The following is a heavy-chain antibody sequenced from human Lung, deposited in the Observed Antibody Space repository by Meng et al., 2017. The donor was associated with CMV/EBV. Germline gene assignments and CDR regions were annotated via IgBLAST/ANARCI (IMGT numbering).Heavy chain of an antibody. Sequence: KVSDPGLVKPSGTLALTAAVSGGSMSSTKWWSWVRKPPGKGLEWIGEIYHSGSTNYNPSLKSRVSISVDKSKNQFSLKLSSVTAADTAVYYCARADKVRFDYWGQGTLVTVSS. J-gene: IGHJ4*02. V-gene: IGHV4-4*02. CDR1: GGSMSSTKW. CDR3: ARADKVRFDY. CDR2: IYHSGST.